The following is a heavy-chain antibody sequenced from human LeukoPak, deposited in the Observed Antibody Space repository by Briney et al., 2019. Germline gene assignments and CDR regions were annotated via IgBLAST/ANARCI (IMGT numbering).Heavy chain of an antibody. CDR1: GFTFSVSA. D-gene: IGHD6-19*01. V-gene: IGHV3-73*01. CDR2: IRSKANSYAT. J-gene: IGHJ4*02. CDR3: TRRIDGGLYSSGWYPY. Sequence: TGGSLRLSCAASGFTFSVSAMHWVRQASGKGLEWVGRIRSKANSYATAYAASVKGRFTISRDDSKNTAYLQMNSLKTEDTAVYYCTRRIDGGLYSSGWYPYWGQGTLVTVSS.